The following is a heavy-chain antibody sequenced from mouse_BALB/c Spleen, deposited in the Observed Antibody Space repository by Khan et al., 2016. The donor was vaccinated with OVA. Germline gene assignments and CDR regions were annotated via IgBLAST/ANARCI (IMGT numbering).Heavy chain of an antibody. CDR2: IYPGNSDT. Sequence: VQLKQSGTVLARPGASVKMSCKASGYSFTSYWMHWVKQRPGQGLEWIGSIYPGNSDTNYNQKFKGKARLTAVTSASTAYMEFSSLTNEDSAVYYCTRWGYWFAYWGQGTLVTVAA. J-gene: IGHJ3*01. D-gene: IGHD2-2*01. CDR3: TRWGYWFAY. CDR1: GYSFTSYW. V-gene: IGHV1-5*01.